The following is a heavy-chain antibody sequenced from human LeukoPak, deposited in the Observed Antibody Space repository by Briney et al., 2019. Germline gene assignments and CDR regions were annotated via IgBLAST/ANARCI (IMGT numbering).Heavy chain of an antibody. D-gene: IGHD3-3*01. J-gene: IGHJ4*02. CDR2: ISGSGGST. Sequence: GGSLRLSCAASGFTFSSYAMSWVRQAPGKGLEWVSAISGSGGSTYYADSVKGRFTISRDNSKNTLYLQMNSLRAEDTAVYYCAKGPAFTIFGVVIWYYFDYWGQGTLVTVSS. CDR1: GFTFSSYA. V-gene: IGHV3-23*01. CDR3: AKGPAFTIFGVVIWYYFDY.